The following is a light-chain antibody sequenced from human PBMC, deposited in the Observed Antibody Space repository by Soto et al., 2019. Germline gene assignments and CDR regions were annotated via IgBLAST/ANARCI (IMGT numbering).Light chain of an antibody. CDR2: DDS. V-gene: IGLV3-21*02. Sequence: SYELIQPPSVSVAPGQMARITCGGTNIGSKSVHWYQQKPGQAPVLVVYDDSDRPSGIPERLSGSNSGNTATLTISRAEAGDEADYYCQVWDGSSEHVVFGGGTQLTVL. CDR1: NIGSKS. J-gene: IGLJ2*01. CDR3: QVWDGSSEHVV.